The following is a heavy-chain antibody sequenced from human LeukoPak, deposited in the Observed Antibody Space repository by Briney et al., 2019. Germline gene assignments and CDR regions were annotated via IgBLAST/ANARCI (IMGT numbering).Heavy chain of an antibody. D-gene: IGHD4-23*01. CDR1: GGSISSGVYY. V-gene: IGHV4-30-4*01. J-gene: IGHJ3*02. Sequence: PSETLSLTCTVSGGSISSGVYYWSWIRQPPGKGLEWIGYIYYSGSTYYNPSLKSRVTISVDTSKNQFSLKLSSVTAADTAVYYCASISTVVRPGAFDIWGQGTMVTVSS. CDR3: ASISTVVRPGAFDI. CDR2: IYYSGST.